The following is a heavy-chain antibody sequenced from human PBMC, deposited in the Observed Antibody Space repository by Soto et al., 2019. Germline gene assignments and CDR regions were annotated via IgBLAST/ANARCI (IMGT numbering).Heavy chain of an antibody. D-gene: IGHD2-2*02. V-gene: IGHV5-51*01. CDR3: ARQGTLAVFVGYCSSTSCSTKDAFDI. CDR2: IYPGDSDT. CDR1: GYSFTSYW. J-gene: IGHJ3*02. Sequence: VESLKISCKGSGYSFTSYWIGWVRQMPGKGLEWMGIIYPGDSDTRYSPSFQGQVTISADKSISTAYLQWSSLKASDTAMYYCARQGTLAVFVGYCSSTSCSTKDAFDIWGQGTMVTVSS.